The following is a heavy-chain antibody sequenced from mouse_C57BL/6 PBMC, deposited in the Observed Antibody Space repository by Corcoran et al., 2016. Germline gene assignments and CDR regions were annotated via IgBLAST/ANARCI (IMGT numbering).Heavy chain of an antibody. Sequence: QIQLVQSGPEMKKPGETVKISCKASGNTFTPSGMSWVKQAPGKGLKWIGWINTYSGVPTYADDFKGRFAFSLDTSASTAYLQINNLKNEETATYFCASAQATFDYWGQGTTLTVSS. D-gene: IGHD3-2*02. V-gene: IGHV9-3*01. J-gene: IGHJ2*01. CDR1: GNTFTPSG. CDR3: ASAQATFDY. CDR2: INTYSGVP.